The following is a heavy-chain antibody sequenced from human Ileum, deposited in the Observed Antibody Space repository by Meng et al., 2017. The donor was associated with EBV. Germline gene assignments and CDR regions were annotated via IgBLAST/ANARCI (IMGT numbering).Heavy chain of an antibody. CDR3: AGDPHSRSPH. J-gene: IGHJ4*02. Sequence: PRPESGPGLVKPSTTLVLHCTVAGGSVSSAHSFWTWIRQPPGKGLEWIGYMSYSGSTNYSPPLESRVTISVDTSKNQFSLKLSSVTAADTAVYYCAGDPHSRSPHWGQGTLVTVSS. V-gene: IGHV4-61*01. CDR1: GGSVSSAHSF. D-gene: IGHD1-26*01. CDR2: MSYSGST.